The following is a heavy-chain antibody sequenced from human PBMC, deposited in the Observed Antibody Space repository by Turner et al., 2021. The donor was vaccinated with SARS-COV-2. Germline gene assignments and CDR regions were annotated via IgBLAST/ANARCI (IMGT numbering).Heavy chain of an antibody. CDR1: GGSISSRSYY. J-gene: IGHJ5*02. CDR3: ATHHALRWFGDRNWFDP. CDR2: VYYIGDT. Sequence: QLQLQETGPGRVEPSGTLSLTCTISGGSISSRSYYWCWIRQPPGKGLEWIGRVYYIGDTYYNPSHKSRVTISEDTSKNQFSLKLSSVTAADTAVYYCATHHALRWFGDRNWFDPWGQGTLVTVSS. D-gene: IGHD3-10*01. V-gene: IGHV4-39*01.